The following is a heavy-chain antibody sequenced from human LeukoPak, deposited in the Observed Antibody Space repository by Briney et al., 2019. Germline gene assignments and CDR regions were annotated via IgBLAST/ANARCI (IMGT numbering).Heavy chain of an antibody. CDR3: ARHGAGRPWFGELLSFQH. J-gene: IGHJ1*01. D-gene: IGHD3-10*01. CDR1: GGSISSSSYY. V-gene: IGHV4-39*01. CDR2: IYYSGST. Sequence: ASETLSLTCTVSGGSISSSSYYWGWIRQPPGKGLEWIGSIYYSGSTYYNPSLKSRVTISVDTSKNQFSLKLSSVTAADTAVYYCARHGAGRPWFGELLSFQHWGQGTLVTVSS.